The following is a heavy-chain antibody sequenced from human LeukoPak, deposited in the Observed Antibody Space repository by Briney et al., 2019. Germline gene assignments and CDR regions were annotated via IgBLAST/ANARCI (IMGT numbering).Heavy chain of an antibody. Sequence: PSETLSLTCTVSGASINNYFWSSIRQPAGKGLDWIGRIYTSGTTNYNPSLKSRVTMSVDTSKSQFPLKLSSVTAADTAMYYCARESYATSYVFDYWGQGTLVTVSS. D-gene: IGHD2-2*01. V-gene: IGHV4-4*07. CDR3: ARESYATSYVFDY. J-gene: IGHJ4*02. CDR2: IYTSGTT. CDR1: GASINNYF.